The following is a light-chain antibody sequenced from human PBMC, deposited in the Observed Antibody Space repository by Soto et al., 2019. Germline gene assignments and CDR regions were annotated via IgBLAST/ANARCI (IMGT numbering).Light chain of an antibody. CDR2: AAS. J-gene: IGKJ2*01. V-gene: IGKV1-5*01. CDR1: QSISNW. CDR3: QQFNSYPPDT. Sequence: DIQMTQSPSTLPASVGDRVTITCRASQSISNWLAWYQQKPGTAPKLLIYAASTLQSGTPSRFSGSGSGTEFTLTITSLKPEDFATYYCQQFNSYPPDTFGQGTKLEIK.